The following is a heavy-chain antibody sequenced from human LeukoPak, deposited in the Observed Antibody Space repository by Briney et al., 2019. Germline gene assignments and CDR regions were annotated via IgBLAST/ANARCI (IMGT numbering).Heavy chain of an antibody. Sequence: PQTLSLTCAVSGGSISSGGYSWSWIRQPPGKGLEWIGYIYHSGSTYYNPSLKSRVTISVDRSKNQFSLKLSSVTAADTAVYYCARTYGDYALFDYWGQGTLVTVSS. V-gene: IGHV4-30-2*01. CDR1: GGSISSGGYS. J-gene: IGHJ4*02. CDR2: IYHSGST. D-gene: IGHD4-17*01. CDR3: ARTYGDYALFDY.